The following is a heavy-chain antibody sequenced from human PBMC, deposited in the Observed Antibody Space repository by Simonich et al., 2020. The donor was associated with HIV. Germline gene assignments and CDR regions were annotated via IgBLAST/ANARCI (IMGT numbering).Heavy chain of an antibody. CDR2: INQSWST. V-gene: IGHV4-34*01. Sequence: QVQLQQWGAGLLKPSETLSLTCAVYGGSCSGYYWHWISQPPGKGLDGIGEINQSWSTNYNPSLKVRVTMSVDTSKNQFSLKLNSVTAADTAIYYCAGLRGDRYDYWGQGTLVTVSS. D-gene: IGHD2-21*02. CDR1: GGSCSGYY. J-gene: IGHJ4*02. CDR3: AGLRGDRYDY.